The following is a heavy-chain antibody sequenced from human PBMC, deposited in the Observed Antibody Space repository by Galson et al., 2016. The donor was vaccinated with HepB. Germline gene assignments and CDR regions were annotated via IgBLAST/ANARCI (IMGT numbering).Heavy chain of an antibody. J-gene: IGHJ4*02. V-gene: IGHV3-30*04. CDR2: MSYDGRRI. D-gene: IGHD6-19*01. CDR1: GFSFRNYA. Sequence: SLRLSCAASGFSFRNYAMHWVRQAPGKGLEWVAVMSYDGRRIYYADSVKGRLTISRDNSKNTLFLQMNSLRPDDTAVYYCARVRWLEPLDYWGQGTLVTVSS. CDR3: ARVRWLEPLDY.